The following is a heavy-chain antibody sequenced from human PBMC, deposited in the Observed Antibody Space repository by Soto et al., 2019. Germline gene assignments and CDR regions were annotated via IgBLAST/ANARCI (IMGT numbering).Heavy chain of an antibody. V-gene: IGHV4-31*03. CDR3: ARGYDHASGGYLFDY. D-gene: IGHD3-22*01. J-gene: IGHJ4*02. CDR2: IYYSGST. CDR1: CGSIRSVDYD. Sequence: LFLTHSVTCGSIRSVDYDWTWIRHKQGKGPEWIGHIYYSGSTYYNPSLKSRVTISLDMSKNQFSLKLTSVSAADTAVYYCARGYDHASGGYLFDYWGQAKLVTGS.